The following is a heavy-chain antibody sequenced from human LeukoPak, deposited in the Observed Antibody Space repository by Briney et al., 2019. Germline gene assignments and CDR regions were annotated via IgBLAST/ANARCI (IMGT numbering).Heavy chain of an antibody. CDR3: ARDFRLQIYYMDV. J-gene: IGHJ6*03. CDR2: INHSGST. CDR1: GGSFSGYY. Sequence: TSETLSLTCAVYGGSFSGYYWSWIRQPPGKGLEWIGEINHSGSTNYNPSLKSRVTISVDTSKNQFSLKLSSVTAADTAVYYCARDFRLQIYYMDVWGKGTTVTVSS. V-gene: IGHV4-34*01. D-gene: IGHD4-11*01.